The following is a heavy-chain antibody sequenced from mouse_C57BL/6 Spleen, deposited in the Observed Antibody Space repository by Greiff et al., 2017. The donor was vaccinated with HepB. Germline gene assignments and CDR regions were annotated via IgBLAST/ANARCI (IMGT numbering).Heavy chain of an antibody. V-gene: IGHV14-2*01. CDR2: IDPEDGET. CDR1: GFNIKDYY. CDR3: ARSLYGSSYESWYFDV. D-gene: IGHD1-1*01. J-gene: IGHJ1*03. Sequence: EVKLVESGAELVKPGASVKLSCTASGFNIKDYYMHWVKQRTEQGLEWIGRIDPEDGETKYAPKFQGKATITADTSSNTAYLQLSSLTSEDTAVYYCARSLYGSSYESWYFDVWGTGTTVTVSS.